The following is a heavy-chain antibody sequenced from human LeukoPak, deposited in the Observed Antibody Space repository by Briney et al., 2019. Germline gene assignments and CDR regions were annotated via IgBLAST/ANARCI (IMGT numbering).Heavy chain of an antibody. J-gene: IGHJ4*02. CDR1: GFIFSDYD. D-gene: IGHD3-22*01. CDR2: ISIGGDT. CDR3: ARDRGRYYDSRGFYWGYYFDS. Sequence: GGSLRLSCAVSGFIFSDYDMHWVRQRAGEGLEWVSAISIGGDTYYPGSVKGRFTISRDNSKDTLYLQMSSVRVDDTAVYYCARDRGRYYDSRGFYWGYYFDSWGQGILVTVST. V-gene: IGHV3-13*01.